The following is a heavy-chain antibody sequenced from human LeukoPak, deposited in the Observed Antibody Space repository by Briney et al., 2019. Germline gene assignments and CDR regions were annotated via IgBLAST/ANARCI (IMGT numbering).Heavy chain of an antibody. CDR2: ISYDGSNK. Sequence: GGSLRLSCAASGFTFSSYAMPWVRQAPGKGLEWVAVISYDGSNKYYADSVKGRFTISRDNSKNTLYLQMNSLRAEDTAVYYCARGGITMVRGVINPSVVDYYMDVWGKGTTVTVSS. V-gene: IGHV3-30*01. CDR3: ARGGITMVRGVINPSVVDYYMDV. CDR1: GFTFSSYA. D-gene: IGHD3-10*01. J-gene: IGHJ6*03.